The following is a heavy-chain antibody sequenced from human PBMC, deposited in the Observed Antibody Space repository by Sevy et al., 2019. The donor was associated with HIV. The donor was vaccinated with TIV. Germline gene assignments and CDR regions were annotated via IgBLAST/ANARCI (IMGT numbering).Heavy chain of an antibody. J-gene: IGHJ4*02. CDR3: ASGPSNYYDSSGYYYNFDY. CDR1: GFTFSSYG. D-gene: IGHD3-22*01. V-gene: IGHV3-30*02. CDR2: IRYDGSNK. Sequence: GGSLRLSCAASGFTFSSYGMQWVRQAPGKGLEWVAFIRYDGSNKYYADSVKGRFTISRDNSKNTLYLQMNSLRAEDTAVYYCASGPSNYYDSSGYYYNFDYWGQGTLVTVSS.